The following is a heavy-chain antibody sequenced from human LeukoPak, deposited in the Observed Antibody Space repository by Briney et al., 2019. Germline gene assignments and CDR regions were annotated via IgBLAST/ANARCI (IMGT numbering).Heavy chain of an antibody. Sequence: GGSLRLSCAVSGFTVSNNYMDWVRQAPGKGLEWVSVIYSSGVTHYADSVKGRFTISRDNSKNTVYLQMNSLRAEDTAVYYCARDQSGVRGFLRWGQGTLVTVSS. V-gene: IGHV3-53*01. CDR2: IYSSGVT. J-gene: IGHJ4*02. CDR1: GFTVSNNY. D-gene: IGHD5-12*01. CDR3: ARDQSGVRGFLR.